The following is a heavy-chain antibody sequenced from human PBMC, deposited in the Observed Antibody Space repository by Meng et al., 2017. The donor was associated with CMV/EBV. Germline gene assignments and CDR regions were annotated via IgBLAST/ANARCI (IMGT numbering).Heavy chain of an antibody. V-gene: IGHV3-21*01. CDR3: ARDRRAGTDY. CDR2: ISSSSSYI. Sequence: EVQLVESGGXLVKPGGXLRLSCAASGFTFSSYSMNWVRQAPGKGLEWVSSISSSSSYIYYADSVKGRFTISRDNAKNSLYLQMNSLRAEDTAVYYCARDRRAGTDYWGQGTLVTVSS. CDR1: GFTFSSYS. D-gene: IGHD3-10*01. J-gene: IGHJ4*02.